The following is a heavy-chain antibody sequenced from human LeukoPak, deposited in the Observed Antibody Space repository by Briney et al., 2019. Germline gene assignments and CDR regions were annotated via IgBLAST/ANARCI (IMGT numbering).Heavy chain of an antibody. Sequence: GGSLRLSCAASGFTFSSYAMHWVRQAPGKGLEWVALISYDGSNKYYADSVKARFIISRDNSKNTVYLQMNSLRAEDTAVYYCARVAAAGTLDPWGQGTLVTVSS. J-gene: IGHJ5*02. V-gene: IGHV3-30*04. CDR3: ARVAAAGTLDP. CDR1: GFTFSSYA. CDR2: ISYDGSNK. D-gene: IGHD6-13*01.